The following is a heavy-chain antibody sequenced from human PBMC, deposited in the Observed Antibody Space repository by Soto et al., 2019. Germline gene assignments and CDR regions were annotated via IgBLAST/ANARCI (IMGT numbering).Heavy chain of an antibody. CDR3: ARGSYDFWSGYYYYYMDV. CDR2: MNPNSGNT. CDR1: GYTFTSYD. V-gene: IGHV1-8*01. J-gene: IGHJ6*03. D-gene: IGHD3-3*01. Sequence: QVQLVQSGAEVKKPGASVKVSCKASGYTFTSYDINWVRQATGQGLEWMGWMNPNSGNTGYAQKFQGRVTMTRNTSISTADMELSSLRSEDTAVYYCARGSYDFWSGYYYYYMDVRGKGTTVTVSS.